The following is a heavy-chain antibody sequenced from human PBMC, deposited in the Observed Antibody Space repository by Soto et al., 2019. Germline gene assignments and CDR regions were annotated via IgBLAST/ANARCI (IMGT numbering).Heavy chain of an antibody. J-gene: IGHJ4*02. D-gene: IGHD1-26*01. V-gene: IGHV3-30*18. CDR3: AKDRGRYYFDY. CDR1: GFTFSSYG. Sequence: QVQLVESGGGVVQPGRSLRLSCAASGFTFSSYGMHWVRQAPGKGLEWVAVISYDGSNKYYADSVKGRFTISRYNSKNTLNLQMNSLRAEDTAVYYWAKDRGRYYFDYWGQGPLVTVSS. CDR2: ISYDGSNK.